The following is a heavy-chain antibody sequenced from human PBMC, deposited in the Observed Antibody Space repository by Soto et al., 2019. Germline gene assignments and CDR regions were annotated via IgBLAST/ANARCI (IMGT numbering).Heavy chain of an antibody. CDR2: IEEDRSEK. Sequence: EVQLVESGGGLVQPGGSLRLSCAASGFTFTSYWMTWVRQAPGKGLEWVANIEEDRSEKYYVDSVRGRFTISRDNAKNSLFLQMNSLGAVDTAVYYWARATTLLYFDYWGQGTLVTVSS. J-gene: IGHJ4*02. CDR3: ARATTLLYFDY. CDR1: GFTFTSYW. D-gene: IGHD1-7*01. V-gene: IGHV3-7*04.